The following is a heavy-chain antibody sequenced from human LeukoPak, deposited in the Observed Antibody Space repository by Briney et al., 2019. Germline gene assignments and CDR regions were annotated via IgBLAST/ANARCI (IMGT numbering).Heavy chain of an antibody. V-gene: IGHV3-21*01. CDR2: ISSSSSYI. CDR1: GSTFSSYS. Sequence: GGSLRLSCAASGSTFSSYSMNWVRQAPGKGLEWVSSISSSSSYIYCADSVKGRFTISRDNTKKSLYLQMNSLRAEDTAVYYCARGIRDYNDQLGYFQHWGQGTLVTVSS. D-gene: IGHD4-11*01. CDR3: ARGIRDYNDQLGYFQH. J-gene: IGHJ1*01.